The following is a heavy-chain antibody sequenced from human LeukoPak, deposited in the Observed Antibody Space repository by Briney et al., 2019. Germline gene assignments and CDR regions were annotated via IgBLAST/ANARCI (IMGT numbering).Heavy chain of an antibody. V-gene: IGHV3-33*01. J-gene: IGHJ4*02. Sequence: GGSLRLSCAASGFTFSSYGMHWVRQAPGKGLEWVAVIWYDGSNKYYADSVKGRFTISRDNSKNTLNLQMNSLRAEDTAVYYCARDDYGGNSGIDYWGQGTLVTVSS. CDR3: ARDDYGGNSGIDY. CDR2: IWYDGSNK. D-gene: IGHD4-23*01. CDR1: GFTFSSYG.